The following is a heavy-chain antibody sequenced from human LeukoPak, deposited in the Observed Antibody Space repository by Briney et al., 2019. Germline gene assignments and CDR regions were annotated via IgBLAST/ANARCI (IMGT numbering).Heavy chain of an antibody. J-gene: IGHJ2*01. V-gene: IGHV4-30-2*01. CDR3: ARSAFAEGYFDL. CDR2: FYHGGST. CDR1: GGSITGGGYS. Sequence: PSQTLSLTCTVTGGSITGGGYSWSWIRQAPGKGLEWIGYFYHGGSTSYNPSLRSRVTISVDRSKNQFSLKLTSVTAADTAVYYCARSAFAEGYFDLWGRGTLVTASS.